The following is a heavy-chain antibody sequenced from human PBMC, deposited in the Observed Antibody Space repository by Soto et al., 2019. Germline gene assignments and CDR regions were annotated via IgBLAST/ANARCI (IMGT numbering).Heavy chain of an antibody. D-gene: IGHD1-26*01. CDR2: IFHSGST. Sequence: QLQLQESGSGLVKPSQTLSLTCAVSGGSISSGGYSWSWLRQPPGKGLEWIGYIFHSGSTYYNPSLKSRVTISVVGSKNHFSLELSSVTAADTAVYYCAREGGSGSPDCYFNVWGRGTLVTVSS. CDR3: AREGGSGSPDCYFNV. V-gene: IGHV4-30-2*01. J-gene: IGHJ2*01. CDR1: GGSISSGGYS.